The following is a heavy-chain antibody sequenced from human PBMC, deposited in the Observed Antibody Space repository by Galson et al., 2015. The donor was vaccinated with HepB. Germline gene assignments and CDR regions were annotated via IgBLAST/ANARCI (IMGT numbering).Heavy chain of an antibody. CDR1: GFAFSHHA. CDR2: IRGSGDDT. Sequence: SLRLSCAASGFAFSHHAMSWVRQAPGKGPEWVSSIRGSGDDTKYADSVKGRFTISRDSFETMVFLQMNSLRVEDTAVYYCARDRTYHDFWRGFDLWGQGTMVAVSS. J-gene: IGHJ3*01. CDR3: ARDRTYHDFWRGFDL. D-gene: IGHD3-3*01. V-gene: IGHV3-23*01.